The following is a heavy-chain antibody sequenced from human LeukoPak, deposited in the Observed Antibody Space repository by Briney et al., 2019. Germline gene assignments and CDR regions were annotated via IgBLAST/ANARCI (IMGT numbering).Heavy chain of an antibody. CDR2: INTDGSST. J-gene: IGHJ4*02. Sequence: PGGSLRLSCAASGFTFSSYWMHWVRQAPGKGLVWVSRINTDGSSTSYADSVKGRFTISRDNAKNTLYLQMNSLRAEDTAVYYCARDPSSPGRFGYWGQGTLVTVSS. V-gene: IGHV3-74*01. CDR1: GFTFSSYW. CDR3: ARDPSSPGRFGY.